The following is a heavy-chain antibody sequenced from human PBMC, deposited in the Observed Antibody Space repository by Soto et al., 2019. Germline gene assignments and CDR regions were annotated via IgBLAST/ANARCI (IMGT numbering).Heavy chain of an antibody. Sequence: SETLSLNCTDSGGSVSSGSYYWSWIRQPPGKGLEWIGYIYYSGSTNYNPSLKSRVTISVDTSKNQFSLKLSSVTAADTALYYCARAVVTNYYYGMDVWGQGTTVTVSS. V-gene: IGHV4-61*01. CDR3: ARAVVTNYYYGMDV. D-gene: IGHD2-15*01. J-gene: IGHJ6*02. CDR2: IYYSGST. CDR1: GGSVSSGSYY.